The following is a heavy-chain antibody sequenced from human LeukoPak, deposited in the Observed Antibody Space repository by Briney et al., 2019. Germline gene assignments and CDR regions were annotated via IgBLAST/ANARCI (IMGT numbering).Heavy chain of an antibody. V-gene: IGHV3-30-3*02. CDR1: GFTFSSYA. Sequence: GGSLRLSCAASGFTFSSYAMHWVRQAPGKGLEWVAVISYDGSNKYYADSVKGRFTISRDNSKNTLYLQMNSLRAEDTAVYYCAKYTSGTSYRGLDQWGHGTLVTVSS. D-gene: IGHD3-10*01. CDR2: ISYDGSNK. J-gene: IGHJ4*01. CDR3: AKYTSGTSYRGLDQ.